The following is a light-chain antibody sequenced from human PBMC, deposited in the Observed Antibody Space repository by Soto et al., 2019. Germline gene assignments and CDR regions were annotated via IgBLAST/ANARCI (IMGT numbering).Light chain of an antibody. V-gene: IGLV1-44*01. CDR2: SNN. CDR1: SSNIGSNT. J-gene: IGLJ2*01. CDR3: AAWDDSLNGVV. Sequence: QLVLTQPPSASGTPGQRVTISCSGSSSNIGSNTVNWYQQLPGTATKLLIYSNNQRPSGVPDRFSGSKSGTSASLAISGLQSEDGADYYCAAWDDSLNGVVFGGGTKLTVL.